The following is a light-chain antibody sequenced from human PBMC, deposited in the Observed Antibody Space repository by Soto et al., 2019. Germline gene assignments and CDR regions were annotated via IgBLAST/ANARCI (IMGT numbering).Light chain of an antibody. CDR1: QGISNY. CDR3: QQYNSARWT. Sequence: DIQMTQSPSTLSASVGDRVTITCRASQGISNYLAWYQQKPGKVPKLLIYAASTLQSGVPSRFSGSGSGTDFTLTIRSLQPVDVATYYCQQYNSARWTFGQGTKVEIK. CDR2: AAS. J-gene: IGKJ1*01. V-gene: IGKV1-27*01.